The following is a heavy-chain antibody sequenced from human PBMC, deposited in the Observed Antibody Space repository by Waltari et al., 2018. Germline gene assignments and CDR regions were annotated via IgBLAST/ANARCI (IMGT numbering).Heavy chain of an antibody. D-gene: IGHD3-9*01. V-gene: IGHV4-39*01. CDR2: ANDRRTT. CDR3: ATQSVLTSFGSAHPTWFDS. Sequence: HLQLQESGPGLVKPSGPLSLTCSVSGGPINRTASYWGWIRQPPGKGLEWIATANDRRTTYFNPSLRGRVTISVDTSKRQFSLKLTSVTAADTAVYYCATQSVLTSFGSAHPTWFDSWGQGTPVTVSS. J-gene: IGHJ5*01. CDR1: GGPINRTASY.